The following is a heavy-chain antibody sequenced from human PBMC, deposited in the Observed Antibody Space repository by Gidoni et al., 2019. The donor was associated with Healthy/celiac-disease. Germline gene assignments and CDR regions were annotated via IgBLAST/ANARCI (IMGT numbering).Heavy chain of an antibody. V-gene: IGHV4-39*01. CDR3: ARRVVVPAAMGAFDY. CDR2: IYYSGST. Sequence: QLQLQESGPGLVKPSETLSLTCTVSGGSISSSSYYWGWIRQPPGKGLEWIGSIYYSGSTYYNPSLKSRVTISVDTSKNQFSLKLSSVTAADTAVYYCARRVVVPAAMGAFDYWGQGTLVTVSS. J-gene: IGHJ4*02. CDR1: GGSISSSSYY. D-gene: IGHD2-2*01.